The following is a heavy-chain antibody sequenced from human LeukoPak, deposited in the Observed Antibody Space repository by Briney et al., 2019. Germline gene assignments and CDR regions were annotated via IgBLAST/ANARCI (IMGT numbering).Heavy chain of an antibody. CDR2: IWYDGSNK. Sequence: GGSLRLSCAASGFTFSSYAMHWVRQAPGKGLEWVAVIWYDGSNKYYADSVKGRFTISRDNSKNTLYLQMNSLRADDTAVYYCAKDNYYDSSAYVDYWGQGTLVTVSS. D-gene: IGHD3-22*01. V-gene: IGHV3-30*02. J-gene: IGHJ4*02. CDR1: GFTFSSYA. CDR3: AKDNYYDSSAYVDY.